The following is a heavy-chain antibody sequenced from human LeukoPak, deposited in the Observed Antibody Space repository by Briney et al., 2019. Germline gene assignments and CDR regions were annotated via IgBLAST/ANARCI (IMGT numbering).Heavy chain of an antibody. D-gene: IGHD3-22*01. Sequence: GGSLRLSCAASGFTFSSYAMSWVRQAPGKGLEWVSAISGSGGSTYYADSVKGRFTISRDNSKNTLYLQMNSPRAEDTAVYYCAKDPMPYYDSSGYVRPFDYWGQGTLVTVSS. CDR3: AKDPMPYYDSSGYVRPFDY. V-gene: IGHV3-23*01. CDR2: ISGSGGST. CDR1: GFTFSSYA. J-gene: IGHJ4*02.